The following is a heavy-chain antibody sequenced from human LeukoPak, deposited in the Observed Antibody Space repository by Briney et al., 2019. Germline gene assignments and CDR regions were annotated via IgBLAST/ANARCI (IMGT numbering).Heavy chain of an antibody. J-gene: IGHJ4*02. CDR2: INQDGSTQ. V-gene: IGHV3-7*01. CDR3: SGSLDY. Sequence: GGSLRLYCAASGFPFSGYWMDWDRQAPGKGMEWVANINQDGSTQYYAASVTGRFSITRDNAKSSLYLQMNILRAEDTAVYYCSGSLDYLGQGALVTVSS. CDR1: GFPFSGYW.